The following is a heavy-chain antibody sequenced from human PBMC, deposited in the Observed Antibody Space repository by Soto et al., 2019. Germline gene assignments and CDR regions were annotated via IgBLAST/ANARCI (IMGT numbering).Heavy chain of an antibody. V-gene: IGHV3-74*01. CDR3: ARFGTYYDSSGFLY. CDR1: GFTFGHYW. J-gene: IGHJ4*02. D-gene: IGHD3-22*01. Sequence: EVQLVESGGGLVQPGGSLRLSCAASGFTFGHYWMHWVRQAPGKGLVWVSRVNSDGSSAGYADSVKGRFTISRDNAKNTLYLQMHSLRAEDTAVYYCARFGTYYDSSGFLYWGQGALVNVSA. CDR2: VNSDGSSA.